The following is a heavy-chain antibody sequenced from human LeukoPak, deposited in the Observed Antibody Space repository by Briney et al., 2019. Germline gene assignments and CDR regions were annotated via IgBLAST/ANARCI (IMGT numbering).Heavy chain of an antibody. D-gene: IGHD6-19*01. CDR2: IYYSGST. Sequence: SETLSLTCAVSGGSISSGGYSWSWIRQPPGKGLEWIGYIYYSGSTNYNPSLKSRVTISLDTSKNQLSLRLSSVTAADTAVYYCARDRGSSGWYFDYWGQGTLVTVSS. CDR1: GGSISSGGYS. CDR3: ARDRGSSGWYFDY. J-gene: IGHJ4*02. V-gene: IGHV4-61*08.